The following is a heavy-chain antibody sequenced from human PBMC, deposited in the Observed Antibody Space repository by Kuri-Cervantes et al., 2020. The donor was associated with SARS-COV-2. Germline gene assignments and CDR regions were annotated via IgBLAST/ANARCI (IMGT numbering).Heavy chain of an antibody. J-gene: IGHJ4*02. CDR3: VRDGDHWNFDY. D-gene: IGHD1-1*01. V-gene: IGHV3-23*01. CDR2: ISGSDGST. CDR1: GFSFNSFW. Sequence: GEPLKISCAASGFSFNSFWMTWVRQAPGKGLEWVSAISGSDGSTYYADSVKGRFTLSRDNAKNMLFLQMNSLRAEDTAVYYCVRDGDHWNFDYWGQGTLVTVSS.